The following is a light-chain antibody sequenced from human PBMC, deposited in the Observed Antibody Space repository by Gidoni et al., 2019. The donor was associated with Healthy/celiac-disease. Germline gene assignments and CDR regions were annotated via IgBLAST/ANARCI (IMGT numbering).Light chain of an antibody. CDR3: QQYGSSSST. J-gene: IGKJ1*01. V-gene: IGKV3-20*01. CDR2: GAS. CDR1: QSVSSSY. Sequence: DIVLTQSPGTLSLSPGERATLSCRASQSVSSSYLAWYQQKPGQAPRLLIYGASSRATGIPDRVSGSGSGTDFTLTISRLEPEDFAVYYCQQYGSSSSTFXQXTKVEIK.